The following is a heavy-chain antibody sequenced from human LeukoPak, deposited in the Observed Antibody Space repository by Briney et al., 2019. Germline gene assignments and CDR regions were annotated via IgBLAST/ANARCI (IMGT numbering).Heavy chain of an antibody. CDR3: ATDHPTDYDILTGYFCALGY. CDR2: FDPEDGET. J-gene: IGHJ4*02. D-gene: IGHD3-9*01. Sequence: ASVKVSCKVSGYTLTELSMHWVRQAPGKGLEWMGGFDPEDGETIYAQKFQGRVTMTEDTSTDTAYMELSSLRSEDTAVYYCATDHPTDYDILTGYFCALGYWGQGTLVTVSS. CDR1: GYTLTELS. V-gene: IGHV1-24*01.